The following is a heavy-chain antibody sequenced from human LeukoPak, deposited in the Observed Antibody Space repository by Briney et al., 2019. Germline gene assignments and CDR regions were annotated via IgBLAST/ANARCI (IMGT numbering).Heavy chain of an antibody. J-gene: IGHJ4*02. Sequence: GGSLRLSCAASGFTFSSYEMNWVRQAPGKGLEWVSYISSSGSTIYYADSVKGRFTISRDNAKNSLYLQMNSLRAEDTAVYYCASGPTTKILTGFVAYWGQGTLVRVSS. V-gene: IGHV3-48*03. CDR1: GFTFSSYE. CDR2: ISSSGSTI. CDR3: ASGPTTKILTGFVAY. D-gene: IGHD3-9*01.